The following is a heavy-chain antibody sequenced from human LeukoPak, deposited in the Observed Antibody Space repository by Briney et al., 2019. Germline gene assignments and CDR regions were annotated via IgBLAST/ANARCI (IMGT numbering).Heavy chain of an antibody. V-gene: IGHV4-59*01. J-gene: IGHJ4*02. D-gene: IGHD6-13*01. CDR3: ARSFSDYSSSSDY. CDR2: IYYSGST. CDR1: GGSISSYY. Sequence: SETLSLTCTVSGGSISSYYWSWIRQPPGKGLEWIGYIYYSGSTNYNPSLKSRVTISVDTSKNQFSLKLSSVTAADTAVYYCARSFSDYSSSSDYWGQGTLVTVSS.